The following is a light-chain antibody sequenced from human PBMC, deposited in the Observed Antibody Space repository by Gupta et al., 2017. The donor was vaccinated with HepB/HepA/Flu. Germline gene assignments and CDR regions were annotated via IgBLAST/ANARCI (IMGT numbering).Light chain of an antibody. Sequence: EIVLTPSPGTLSLSPGERATLSCRASQSVSNNFLAWYQQKPGQTPRLLIYATPNRATGIPDRFSGSGSGTDFTLTISRLEPEDFAVYYCQQYGSSPRTFGQGTKVEIK. V-gene: IGKV3-20*01. CDR3: QQYGSSPRT. CDR2: ATP. J-gene: IGKJ1*01. CDR1: QSVSNNF.